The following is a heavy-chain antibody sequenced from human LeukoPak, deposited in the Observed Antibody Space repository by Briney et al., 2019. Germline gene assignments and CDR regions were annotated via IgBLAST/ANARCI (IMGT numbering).Heavy chain of an antibody. J-gene: IGHJ3*02. CDR1: GGSISSGDYY. V-gene: IGHV4-30-4*08. Sequence: SQTLSLTCTVSGGSISSGDYYWSWIRQPPGKGLEWIGYIYYSGSTYYNPSLKSRVTISVDTSKNQFSLKLSSVTAADTAAYYCAGFTVVTPEDAFDIWGQGTMVTVSS. D-gene: IGHD4-23*01. CDR2: IYYSGST. CDR3: AGFTVVTPEDAFDI.